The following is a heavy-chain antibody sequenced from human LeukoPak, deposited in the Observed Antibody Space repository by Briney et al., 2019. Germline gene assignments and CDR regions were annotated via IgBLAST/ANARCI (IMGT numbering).Heavy chain of an antibody. CDR2: ITSSGDST. CDR3: AKPPEYFDL. J-gene: IGHJ2*01. Sequence: PGGSLRLSCVASEFTFSSYAMSWVRQAPGKGPEWVSGITSSGDSTYYTDSVKGRFTISRDNSKNTLYLQMNSLRAEDSAVYYCAKPPEYFDLWGRGTLVTVSS. CDR1: EFTFSSYA. D-gene: IGHD1-14*01. V-gene: IGHV3-23*01.